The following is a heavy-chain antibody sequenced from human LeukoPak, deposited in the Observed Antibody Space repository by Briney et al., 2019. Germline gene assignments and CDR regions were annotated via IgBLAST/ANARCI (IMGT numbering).Heavy chain of an antibody. CDR3: ARVDSSSWYYYYYYYMDV. CDR2: ITGSHGPT. Sequence: AGGSLRLSCAASGFTFSSFAMTWVRQAPGKGLEWVSSITGSHGPTYNTDSVKGRFTISRDNSQNTLYLQMNSLRAEDTAVYYCARVDSSSWYYYYYYYMDVWGKGTTVTVSS. CDR1: GFTFSSFA. J-gene: IGHJ6*03. V-gene: IGHV3-23*01. D-gene: IGHD6-13*01.